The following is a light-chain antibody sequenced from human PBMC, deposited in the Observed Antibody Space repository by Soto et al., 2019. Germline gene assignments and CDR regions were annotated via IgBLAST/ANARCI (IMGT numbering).Light chain of an antibody. J-gene: IGLJ3*02. V-gene: IGLV2-14*01. CDR3: SAYTARSTLV. CDR1: SSDVGAFNY. CDR2: EVR. Sequence: QSALTQPASVSGSPGQSITISCTGTSSDVGAFNYVSWYQQYPGKVPKLLIYEVRNRPSGISSRFSGSRSGNTASLTISGLQSEDEGDYYCSAYTARSTLVFGGGTKLTVL.